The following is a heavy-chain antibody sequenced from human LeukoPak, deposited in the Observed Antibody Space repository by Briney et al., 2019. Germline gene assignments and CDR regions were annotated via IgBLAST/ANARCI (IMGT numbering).Heavy chain of an antibody. D-gene: IGHD3-3*01. CDR2: IRYDGSNK. Sequence: GGSLRLSRAASGFTFSSYGMHWVRQATGNGLEWVAFIRYDGSNKYYADSVKGRFTISRDNSKKTLYLQMNSLRAEDMAVYYCAKGLLGYDFWSGYFTHFDYWGQGTLVTVSS. J-gene: IGHJ4*02. CDR1: GFTFSSYG. CDR3: AKGLLGYDFWSGYFTHFDY. V-gene: IGHV3-30*02.